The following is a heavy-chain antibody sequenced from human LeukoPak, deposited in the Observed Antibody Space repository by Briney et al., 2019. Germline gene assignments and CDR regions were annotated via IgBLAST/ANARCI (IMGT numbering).Heavy chain of an antibody. CDR3: ARGRDDYVWGSYRYLDY. Sequence: ASETLSLTCAVYGGSFSGYYWSWIRQPPGKGLEWIGEINHSGSTNYNPSLKSRVTISVDTSKNQFSLKLSSVTAADTAVYYCARGRDDYVWGSYRYLDYWGQGTLVTVSS. J-gene: IGHJ4*02. CDR1: GGSFSGYY. V-gene: IGHV4-34*01. CDR2: INHSGST. D-gene: IGHD3-16*02.